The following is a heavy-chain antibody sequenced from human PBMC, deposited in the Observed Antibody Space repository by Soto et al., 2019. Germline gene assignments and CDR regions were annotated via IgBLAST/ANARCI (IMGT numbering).Heavy chain of an antibody. CDR3: ARWGTTGGLDV. J-gene: IGHJ1*01. V-gene: IGHV3-30*19. Sequence: QVQLVESGGGVVQPGTSLRVSCVGSGFTFRSYVIHWVRQAPGKGLEWVALTSYDGSNKYYGDSVRGRFTISRDNSRNTVDLQMDSLGVEDTALYYCARWGTTGGLDVWGQGTLVSVSS. CDR2: TSYDGSNK. D-gene: IGHD3-16*01. CDR1: GFTFRSYV.